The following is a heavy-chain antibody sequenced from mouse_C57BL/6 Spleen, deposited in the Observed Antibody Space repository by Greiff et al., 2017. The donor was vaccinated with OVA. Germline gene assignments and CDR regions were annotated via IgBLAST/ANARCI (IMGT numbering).Heavy chain of an antibody. J-gene: IGHJ3*01. D-gene: IGHD2-4*01. CDR2: ISYDGSN. Sequence: VQLQQSGPGLVKPSQSLSLTCSVTGYSITSGYYWNWIRQFPGNQLEWMGYISYDGSNNYNPSLKNRISITRDTSKNQFFLKLNSVTTEDTATYYCASHYDYDGFAYWGQGTLVTVSA. CDR1: GYSITSGYY. V-gene: IGHV3-6*01. CDR3: ASHYDYDGFAY.